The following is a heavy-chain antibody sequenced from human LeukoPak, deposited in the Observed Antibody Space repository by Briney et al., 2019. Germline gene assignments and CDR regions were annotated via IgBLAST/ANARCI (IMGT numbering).Heavy chain of an antibody. CDR3: ARAVHYSGTSDQYTGGWYYFDF. CDR1: GGSISSYY. D-gene: IGHD3-10*01. V-gene: IGHV4-59*01. J-gene: IGHJ4*02. Sequence: SETLSLTCTVSGGSISSYYWSWIRQPPGKGLEWIGNIYYSGSTNYNPSLKSRATISVDMSRKHFFLDLSSVTAADTAVYYCARAVHYSGTSDQYTGGWYYFDFWGQGTLVTVSS. CDR2: IYYSGST.